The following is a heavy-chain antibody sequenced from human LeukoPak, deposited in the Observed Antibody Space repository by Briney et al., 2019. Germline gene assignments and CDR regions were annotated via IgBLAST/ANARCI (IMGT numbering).Heavy chain of an antibody. V-gene: IGHV3-21*01. Sequence: GGSLRLSCAASGFIFSSYSMNWVRQAPGKGLEWVSSISSSSSYIYYADSVKGRFTVSRDNAKNSLYLQMNSLRAEDTAVYYCARDSPNYYGMDVWGQGTTVTVSS. CDR2: ISSSSSYI. CDR1: GFIFSSYS. J-gene: IGHJ6*02. CDR3: ARDSPNYYGMDV.